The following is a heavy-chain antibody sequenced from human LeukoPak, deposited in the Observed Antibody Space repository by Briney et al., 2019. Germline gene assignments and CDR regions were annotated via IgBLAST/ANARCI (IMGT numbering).Heavy chain of an antibody. Sequence: ASVKVSCKASGYTFTNYDINWVRQATGQGLEWMGWMNTNSANTGYALEFQGRVTITMNTSTSTAYMELSSLRSEDTAVYYCARGPTWTGGYYYFDYWGQGTLVTVSS. CDR2: MNTNSANT. V-gene: IGHV1-8*03. D-gene: IGHD3/OR15-3a*01. J-gene: IGHJ4*02. CDR1: GYTFTNYD. CDR3: ARGPTWTGGYYYFDY.